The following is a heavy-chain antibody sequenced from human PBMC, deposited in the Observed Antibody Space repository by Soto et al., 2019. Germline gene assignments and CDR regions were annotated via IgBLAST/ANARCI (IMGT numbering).Heavy chain of an antibody. CDR2: IISMFGTP. V-gene: IGHV1-69*12. J-gene: IGHJ4*02. Sequence: QVQLVQSGAELKKPGSSVKVSCRASGATFSISVFNWVRQAPGQGLEWMGGIISMFGTPNYSQIFPGRVTISADESTSTGYMDLNNLRSDDTAICYCARDLGGGYEPGDYWGQGTQVTVSS. CDR3: ARDLGGGYEPGDY. D-gene: IGHD5-12*01. CDR1: GATFSISV.